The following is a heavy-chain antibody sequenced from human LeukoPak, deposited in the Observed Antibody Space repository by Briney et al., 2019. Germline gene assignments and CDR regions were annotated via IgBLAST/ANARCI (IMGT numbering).Heavy chain of an antibody. V-gene: IGHV4-59*01. CDR1: GGSISSYY. CDR2: IHYSGST. D-gene: IGHD3-10*01. CDR3: ARVEEGYGSGRRENYYYYYMDV. J-gene: IGHJ6*03. Sequence: PSETLSLTCTVSGGSISSYYWSWIRQPPGKGLEWIGYIHYSGSTNYNPSLKSRVTISVDTSKNQFSLKLSSVTAAGTAVYYCARVEEGYGSGRRENYYYYYMDVWGKGTTVTVSS.